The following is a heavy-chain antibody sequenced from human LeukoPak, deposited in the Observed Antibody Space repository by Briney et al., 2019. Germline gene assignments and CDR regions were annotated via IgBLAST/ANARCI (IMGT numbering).Heavy chain of an antibody. Sequence: GGSLRLSCAASGFTFSSYSMNWVRQAPGKGMEWVSSISSSSSYIYYADSVKGRFTISRDNAKNSLYLQMNSLRAEDTAVYYCARDLRIAVAGGPFDPWGQGTLVTVSS. D-gene: IGHD6-19*01. CDR1: GFTFSSYS. J-gene: IGHJ5*02. CDR2: ISSSSSYI. V-gene: IGHV3-21*01. CDR3: ARDLRIAVAGGPFDP.